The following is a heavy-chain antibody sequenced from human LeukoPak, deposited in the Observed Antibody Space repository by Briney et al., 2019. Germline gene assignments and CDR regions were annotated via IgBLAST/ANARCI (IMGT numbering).Heavy chain of an antibody. J-gene: IGHJ4*02. V-gene: IGHV4-59*01. D-gene: IGHD3-22*01. Sequence: SETLSLTCTVSGGSISSYYWSWLRQPPGKGLEWIGYIYYSGSTNYNPSLKSRVTISVDTSKNQFSLELSSVTAADTAVYYCARVDYDSSGYYYSMAYWGQGTLVTVSS. CDR1: GGSISSYY. CDR3: ARVDYDSSGYYYSMAY. CDR2: IYYSGST.